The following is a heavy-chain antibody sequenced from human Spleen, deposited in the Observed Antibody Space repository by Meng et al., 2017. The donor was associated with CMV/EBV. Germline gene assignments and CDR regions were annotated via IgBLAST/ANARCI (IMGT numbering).Heavy chain of an antibody. J-gene: IGHJ4*02. CDR2: IGGSGSST. V-gene: IGHV3-23*01. CDR3: AKDVVWKGYDVTAGYFDN. D-gene: IGHD3-3*01. Sequence: GESLKISCAASGFTFSSYSMNWVRQAPGKGLEWVSTIGGSGSSTNYADSVKGRFTISRDNSKNTLYLQMNSLRAEDTAFYYCAKDVVWKGYDVTAGYFDNWGQGVLVTVSS. CDR1: GFTFSSYS.